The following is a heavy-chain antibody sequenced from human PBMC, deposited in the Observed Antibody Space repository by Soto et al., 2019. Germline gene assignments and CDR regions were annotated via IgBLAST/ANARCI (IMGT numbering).Heavy chain of an antibody. CDR2: ISGSGGTT. CDR1: GLTFSAYA. J-gene: IGHJ4*02. Sequence: PGGSLRLSCAASGLTFSAYAMSWVRQAPGKGLQWVSAISGSGGTTYYADSVKGRFTISRDNSKNTLYLQMNILRAEDTAVYYCAKSDYGGRGGPIDYWGQGTLVTVS. D-gene: IGHD4-17*01. V-gene: IGHV3-23*01. CDR3: AKSDYGGRGGPIDY.